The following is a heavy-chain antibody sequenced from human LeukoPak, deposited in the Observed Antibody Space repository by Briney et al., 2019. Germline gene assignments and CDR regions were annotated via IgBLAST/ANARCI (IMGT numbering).Heavy chain of an antibody. D-gene: IGHD3-22*01. CDR2: ISYDGSNE. CDR3: AKVALFSGYYPPFDY. J-gene: IGHJ4*02. V-gene: IGHV3-30*18. CDR1: GFTFSNYG. Sequence: GGSLRLSCTASGFTFSNYGMHWVRQAPGKGLEWVAVISYDGSNEYYADSVKGRFTISRDNSKNTLFLQMNSLRPEDTAVYHCAKVALFSGYYPPFDYWGQGSLVTVSS.